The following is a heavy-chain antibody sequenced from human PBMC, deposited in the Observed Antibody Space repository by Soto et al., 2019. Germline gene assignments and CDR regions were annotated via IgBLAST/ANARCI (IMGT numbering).Heavy chain of an antibody. D-gene: IGHD4-4*01. CDR3: ATQSYSNSGAYYYYAMDV. Sequence: SETLSLTCAVSGGSISSGGYSWSWIRQPPGKGLEWIGYIYQSGSTHYNPSLKSRVTISVDRSRNQFSLKLSSVTAADTAVYFCATQSYSNSGAYYYYAMDVWGQGTTVTVSS. CDR1: GGSISSGGYS. J-gene: IGHJ6*02. CDR2: IYQSGST. V-gene: IGHV4-30-2*01.